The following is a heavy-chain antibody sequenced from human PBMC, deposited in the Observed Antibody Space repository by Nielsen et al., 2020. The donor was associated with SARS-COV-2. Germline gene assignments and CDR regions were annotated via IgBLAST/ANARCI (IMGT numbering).Heavy chain of an antibody. D-gene: IGHD2-2*01. V-gene: IGHV3-15*01. CDR1: GFTFSNAW. Sequence: GGSLRLSCAASGFTFSNAWMSWVRQAPGKGLEWVGRIKSKTDGGTTDYAAPVKGRFTISRDDSKNTLYLQMNSLKTEDTAVYYCTTDIVVVPAARGENWFDPWGQGTLVTVSS. CDR2: IKSKTDGGTT. J-gene: IGHJ5*02. CDR3: TTDIVVVPAARGENWFDP.